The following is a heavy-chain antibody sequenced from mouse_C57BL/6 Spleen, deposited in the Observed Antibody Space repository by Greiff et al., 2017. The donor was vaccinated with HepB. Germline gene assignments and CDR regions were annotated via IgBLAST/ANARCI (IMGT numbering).Heavy chain of an antibody. J-gene: IGHJ2*01. Sequence: DVKLQESGPGLVKPSQSLSLTCSVTGYSITSGYYWNWIRQFPGNKLEWMGYISYDGSNNYNPSLKNRISITRDTSKNQFFLKLNSVTTEDTATYYCARGFGYFDYWGQGTTLTVSS. D-gene: IGHD3-1*01. CDR1: GYSITSGYY. CDR3: ARGFGYFDY. CDR2: ISYDGSN. V-gene: IGHV3-6*01.